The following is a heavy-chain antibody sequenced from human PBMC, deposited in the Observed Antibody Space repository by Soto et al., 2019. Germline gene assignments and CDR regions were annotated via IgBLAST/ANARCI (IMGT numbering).Heavy chain of an antibody. Sequence: EVQLLESGGGLVQPGGSLRLSCAASGFIFSTYAMSWVRQAPGKGLEWVSTISGSGGSTFYPDSVKGRFTISRDNSKNTLYLQMNSLRVEDTALYYCASRRYHDDDFYSYYYFDWWGQGTLVTVSS. CDR3: ASRRYHDDDFYSYYYFDW. V-gene: IGHV3-23*01. CDR1: GFIFSTYA. J-gene: IGHJ4*02. D-gene: IGHD2-21*01. CDR2: ISGSGGST.